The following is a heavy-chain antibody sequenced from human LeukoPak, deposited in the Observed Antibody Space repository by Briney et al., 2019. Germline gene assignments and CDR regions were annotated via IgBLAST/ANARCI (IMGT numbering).Heavy chain of an antibody. V-gene: IGHV3-9*01. CDR3: VKDLAAAGPEGGFDI. D-gene: IGHD6-13*01. J-gene: IGHJ3*02. CDR2: ISWNSGSI. Sequence: SGGSLRLSCAASGFNFGDHAMHWVRQAPGKGLEWVSGISWNSGSIKYADSVKGRFTISRDRAKNSLSLQMNSLRPEDTALYYCVKDLAAAGPEGGFDIWGQGTKVTVYS. CDR1: GFNFGDHA.